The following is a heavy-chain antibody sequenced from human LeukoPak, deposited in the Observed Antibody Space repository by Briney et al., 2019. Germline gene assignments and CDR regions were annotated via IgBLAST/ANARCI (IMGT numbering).Heavy chain of an antibody. V-gene: IGHV1-18*01. CDR2: ISAYNGNT. Sequence: ASVKVSCKASGYTFTSYGISWVRQAPGQGLEWMGWISAYNGNTNYAQKLQGRVTMTTDTSTSTAYMELRSLRSDDTAVYYCARAWRQQPATPYFQHWGQGTLVTVSS. CDR3: ARAWRQQPATPYFQH. CDR1: GYTFTSYG. J-gene: IGHJ1*01. D-gene: IGHD6-13*01.